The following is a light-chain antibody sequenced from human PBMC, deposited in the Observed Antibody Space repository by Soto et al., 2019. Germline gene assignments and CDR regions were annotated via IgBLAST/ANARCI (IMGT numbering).Light chain of an antibody. CDR3: QQYGSSVPIT. V-gene: IGKV3-20*01. J-gene: IGKJ5*01. Sequence: EIVLTQSPGTLSLSPGERATLSCRASQSVSSAYLAWYQQKPGQAPRLLISGASSRPTGIPDRFSGSGSGTDFSPTISAMEPEDFAVYYCQQYGSSVPITFGQGTRLDIK. CDR1: QSVSSAY. CDR2: GAS.